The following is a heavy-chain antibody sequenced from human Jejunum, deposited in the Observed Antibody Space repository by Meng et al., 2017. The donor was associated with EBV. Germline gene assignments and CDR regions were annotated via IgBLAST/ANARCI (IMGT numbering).Heavy chain of an antibody. J-gene: IGHJ4*02. V-gene: IGHV1-69*06. D-gene: IGHD3-22*01. CDR2: IIPIFGRT. CDR1: GGTFSSYV. Sequence: VHRVRSGGEVKKPGSSVKVSCKASGGTFSSYVINWVRQAPGQGLEWMGGIIPIFGRTNYALEFQDRVTITADKFTSTVYMEMSSLKSEDTAVYYCARDQGRDYDSSTYYTHWGRGTLVTVFS. CDR3: ARDQGRDYDSSTYYTH.